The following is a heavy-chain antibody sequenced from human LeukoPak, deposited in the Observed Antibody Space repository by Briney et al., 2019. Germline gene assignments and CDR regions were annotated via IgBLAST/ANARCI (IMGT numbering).Heavy chain of an antibody. V-gene: IGHV4-4*02. CDR1: GGSISSSNW. D-gene: IGHD6-13*01. J-gene: IGHJ6*03. CDR3: ARDRSGWYPYYYYYYYMDV. Sequence: SGTLSLTCAVSGGSISSSNWWSWVRQPPGKGLEWIEEIYHSGSTNYNPSLKSRVTISVDKSKNQFSLKLSSVTAADTAVYYCARDRSGWYPYYYYYYYMDVWGKGTTVTVSS. CDR2: IYHSGST.